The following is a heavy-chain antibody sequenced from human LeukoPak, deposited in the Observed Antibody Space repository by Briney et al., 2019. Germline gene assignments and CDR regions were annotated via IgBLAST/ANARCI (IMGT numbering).Heavy chain of an antibody. Sequence: GGSLRLSCAASGFTFDDYGMSWVRQAPGKGLEWVSGINWNGGSTGYADSVKGRFTISRDNAKNSLYLQMNSLRAEDTALYHCARDRHRLGEFEKDYWGQGTLVTVSS. CDR3: ARDRHRLGEFEKDY. J-gene: IGHJ4*02. V-gene: IGHV3-20*01. CDR1: GFTFDDYG. D-gene: IGHD3-16*01. CDR2: INWNGGST.